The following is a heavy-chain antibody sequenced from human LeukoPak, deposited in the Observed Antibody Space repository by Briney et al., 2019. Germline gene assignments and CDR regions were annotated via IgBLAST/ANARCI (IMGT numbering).Heavy chain of an antibody. J-gene: IGHJ5*02. Sequence: SETLSLTCAVCGGSFSGYYWSWIRQPPGKGLEWIGEINHSGSTNYNPSLKSRVTISVDTSKNQFSLKLSSVTAADTAVYYCARGLTTVVTNWFDPWGQGTLVTVSS. CDR2: INHSGST. CDR1: GGSFSGYY. V-gene: IGHV4-34*01. D-gene: IGHD4-23*01. CDR3: ARGLTTVVTNWFDP.